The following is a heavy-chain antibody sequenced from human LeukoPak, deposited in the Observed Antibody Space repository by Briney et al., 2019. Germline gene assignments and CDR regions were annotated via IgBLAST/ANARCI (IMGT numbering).Heavy chain of an antibody. CDR3: ARAIYCSSTSCMDV. D-gene: IGHD2-2*01. CDR2: IYYSGST. CDR1: GGSISSGDYY. V-gene: IGHV4-30-4*08. Sequence: SETLSLTCTVSGGSISSGDYYWSWIRQPPGKGLEWIGYIYYSGSTYYNPSLKSRVTISVDTSKNQFSLKLSSVTAADTAVYYCARAIYCSSTSCMDVWGKGTTVTVSS. J-gene: IGHJ6*03.